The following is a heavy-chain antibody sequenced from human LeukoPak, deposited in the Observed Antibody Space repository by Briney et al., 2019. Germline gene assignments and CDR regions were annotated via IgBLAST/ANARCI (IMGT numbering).Heavy chain of an antibody. CDR2: IYYSGST. CDR1: GGSISSYY. CDR3: ARARDDYGDFDY. Sequence: PSETLSLTCTVSGGSISSYYWTWIRQPPGKGLEWIGYIYYSGSTNYNPSLKSRVTISVDTSKNQFSLKLTSVTAADTAVYYCARARDDYGDFDYWGQGTLVTVSS. J-gene: IGHJ4*02. D-gene: IGHD4-17*01. V-gene: IGHV4-59*01.